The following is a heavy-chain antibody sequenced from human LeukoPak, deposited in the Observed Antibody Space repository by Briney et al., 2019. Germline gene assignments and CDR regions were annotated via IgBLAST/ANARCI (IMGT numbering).Heavy chain of an antibody. Sequence: SQTLSLTCAISGDSVSSNSAAWNWIRQSPSRGLEWLGRTCYRSKWYNDYAVSVKSRITINPDTSKNQFSLKLSSVTAADTAVYYCARHGYNSGWIFFDYWGQGTLVTVSS. CDR2: TCYRSKWYN. D-gene: IGHD6-19*01. CDR3: ARHGYNSGWIFFDY. J-gene: IGHJ4*02. V-gene: IGHV6-1*01. CDR1: GDSVSSNSAA.